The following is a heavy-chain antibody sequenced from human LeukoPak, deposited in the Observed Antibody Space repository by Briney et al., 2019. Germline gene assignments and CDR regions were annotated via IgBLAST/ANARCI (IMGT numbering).Heavy chain of an antibody. Sequence: GSLRLSCAASGFTVSSNYMSWVRQAPGKGLEWIGEMNPSGSTNYNPSLKSRVTISVDTSKNQFSLKLSSVTAADTAVYYCARGRQDVTMIVVVMTAVSYYLDVWGKGTTVTVS. D-gene: IGHD3-22*01. CDR3: ARGRQDVTMIVVVMTAVSYYLDV. CDR2: MNPSGST. J-gene: IGHJ6*03. V-gene: IGHV4-34*08. CDR1: GFTVSSNY.